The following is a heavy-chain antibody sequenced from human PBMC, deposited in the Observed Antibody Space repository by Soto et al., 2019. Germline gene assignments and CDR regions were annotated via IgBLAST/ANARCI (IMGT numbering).Heavy chain of an antibody. CDR3: ARDGSGGGSGQPWGWFDP. V-gene: IGHV1-69*08. D-gene: IGHD6-19*01. CDR1: GGTFSSYT. CDR2: IIPILGIA. J-gene: IGHJ5*02. Sequence: QVQLVQSGAEVKKPGSSVKVSCKASGGTFSSYTISWVRQAPGQGLEWMGRIIPILGIANYAQKFQGRVTITADKSTSTAYRELSSLRSEDTAVYYCARDGSGGGSGQPWGWFDPWGQGTLVTVSS.